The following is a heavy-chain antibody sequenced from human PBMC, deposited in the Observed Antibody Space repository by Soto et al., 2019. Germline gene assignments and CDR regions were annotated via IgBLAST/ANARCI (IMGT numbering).Heavy chain of an antibody. CDR1: DSTFRSYS. D-gene: IGHD2-2*02. CDR2: ISSGSSVI. Sequence: EVQLVESGGGLVKPGESLRLSCVASDSTFRSYSMNWVRQAPGRGLEWVSIISSGSSVIFYADSMKGRFTISRDNAKNSLYLQMNIMRAQDTAVYYCARGGRGYTKDDTSDSWGQGTMVTVSS. V-gene: IGHV3-21*01. J-gene: IGHJ3*02. CDR3: ARGGRGYTKDDTSDS.